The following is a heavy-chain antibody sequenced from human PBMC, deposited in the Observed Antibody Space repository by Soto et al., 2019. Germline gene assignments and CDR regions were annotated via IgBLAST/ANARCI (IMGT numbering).Heavy chain of an antibody. CDR1: GYTFTSYD. J-gene: IGHJ4*02. CDR3: ARGGFRAQMN. Sequence: ASVKVSCKASGYTFTSYDINWVRQAPGQGREGMGWMNPNSGNTGYAQKFQDRVTMTRTTSISTAYMELSSLRSEDTAVYYCARGGFRAQMNWGQGTLVTVSS. V-gene: IGHV1-8*01. CDR2: MNPNSGNT.